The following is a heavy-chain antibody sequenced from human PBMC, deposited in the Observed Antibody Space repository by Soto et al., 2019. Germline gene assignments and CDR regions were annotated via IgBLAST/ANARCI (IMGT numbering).Heavy chain of an antibody. V-gene: IGHV3-33*01. CDR1: GFTFSSYG. CDR2: IWYDGSNK. Sequence: GGSLRLSCAASGFTFSSYGMHWVRQAPGKGLEWVAVIWYDGSNKYYADSVKGRFTISRDNSKNTLYLQMNSLRAEDTAVYYCARDWLSKVDFWSGYSNYYYYGMDVWGQGTTVTVSS. D-gene: IGHD3-3*01. CDR3: ARDWLSKVDFWSGYSNYYYYGMDV. J-gene: IGHJ6*02.